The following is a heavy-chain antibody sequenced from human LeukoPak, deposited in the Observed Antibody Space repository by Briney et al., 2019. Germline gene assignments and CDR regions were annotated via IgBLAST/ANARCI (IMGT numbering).Heavy chain of an antibody. V-gene: IGHV3-21*01. CDR3: ARDEGDDHIVVVPAAIGY. CDR1: GFTFSSYS. D-gene: IGHD2-2*02. J-gene: IGHJ4*02. Sequence: PGGSLRLSCAASGFTFSSYSMNWVRQAPGKGLEWVSSISSSSSYIYYADSVKGRFTISRDNAKNSLYLQMNSLRAEDTAVYYCARDEGDDHIVVVPAAIGYWGQGTLVTVSS. CDR2: ISSSSSYI.